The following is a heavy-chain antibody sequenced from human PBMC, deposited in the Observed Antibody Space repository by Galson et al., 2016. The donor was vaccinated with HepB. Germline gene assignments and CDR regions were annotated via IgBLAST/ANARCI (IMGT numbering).Heavy chain of an antibody. CDR3: ARDYGPGGQIQKYDY. CDR2: ITSSGSTI. V-gene: IGHV3-11*01. Sequence: SLRLSCAASGFTFSGYYMSWIRQAPGKGLEWISYITSSGSTIYYADSVKGRFTISRDNAQNSLYLQMNNLRPEETAVYYCARDYGPGGQIQKYDYWGQGTLVTVSS. CDR1: GFTFSGYY. D-gene: IGHD3-10*01. J-gene: IGHJ4*02.